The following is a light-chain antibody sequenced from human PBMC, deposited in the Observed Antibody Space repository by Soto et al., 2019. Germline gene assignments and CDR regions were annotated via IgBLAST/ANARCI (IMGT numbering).Light chain of an antibody. J-gene: IGKJ1*01. CDR2: DAS. CDR1: LTVTNNY. CDR3: QQYASAPLT. Sequence: EIVLTHSPDTLSLSPGERATLSCRASLTVTNNYLAWYQQKAGQAPRLVIYDASTRATGIPDRFSASGSGTDFTLTISRLEPEDFAVYFCQQYASAPLTFGQGTKVE. V-gene: IGKV3-20*01.